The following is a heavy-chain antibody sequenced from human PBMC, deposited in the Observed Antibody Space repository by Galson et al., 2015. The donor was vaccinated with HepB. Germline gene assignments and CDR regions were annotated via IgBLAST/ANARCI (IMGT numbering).Heavy chain of an antibody. V-gene: IGHV3-30*18. D-gene: IGHD3-16*01. J-gene: IGHJ4*02. Sequence: SLRLSCAASGFTFSSYGMHWVRQAPGKGLEWVAAISYDGSNKYYADSVKGRFTISREKSKNKLDLQMNSLRAEDTDVYYCAKAMIDQTPEFSPWLSIDYWGQGTLVTVSS. CDR1: GFTFSSYG. CDR3: AKAMIDQTPEFSPWLSIDY. CDR2: ISYDGSNK.